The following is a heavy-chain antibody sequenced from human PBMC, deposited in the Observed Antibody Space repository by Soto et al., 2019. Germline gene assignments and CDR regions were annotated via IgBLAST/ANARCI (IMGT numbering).Heavy chain of an antibody. CDR2: ISYDGSNE. CDR3: ARALTVGIYFPYFDY. V-gene: IGHV3-30-3*01. J-gene: IGHJ4*02. D-gene: IGHD1-26*01. CDR1: GLTFSSYA. Sequence: QVQLVESGGGAVQPGRSLRLSCAASGLTFSSYAMHWVRQAPGKGLEWVAVISYDGSNEYYADSVKGRFTISRDTSKNTLYLQMNSLRAEDTAVYYCARALTVGIYFPYFDYWGQGTLVTVSS.